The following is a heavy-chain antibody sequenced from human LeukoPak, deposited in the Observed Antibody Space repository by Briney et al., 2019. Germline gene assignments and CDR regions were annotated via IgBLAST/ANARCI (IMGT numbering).Heavy chain of an antibody. Sequence: SETLSLTCTVSGDSISTYHWNWIRKPPGKGLEWIGYMQSTGNSNYNPSLKNRVNIFVDMSKNHFVLNLRSVTAADTAVYYCARDKRHSYGRYFDPWGQGMLVTDSS. V-gene: IGHV4-59*01. CDR2: MQSTGNS. D-gene: IGHD5-18*01. J-gene: IGHJ4*02. CDR3: ARDKRHSYGRYFDP. CDR1: GDSISTYH.